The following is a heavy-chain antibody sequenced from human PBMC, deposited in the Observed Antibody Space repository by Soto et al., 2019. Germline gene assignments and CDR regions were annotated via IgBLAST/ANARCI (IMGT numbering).Heavy chain of an antibody. D-gene: IGHD3-9*01. CDR1: GGSISSYY. J-gene: IGHJ4*02. CDR2: IYYSGST. CDR3: ARARITYYDILTGYSYYFDY. V-gene: IGHV4-59*01. Sequence: ETLSLACTVSGGSISSYYWSWIRQPPGKGLEWIGYIYYSGSTNYNPSLKSRVTISVDTSKNQFSLKLSSVTAADTAVYYCARARITYYDILTGYSYYFDYWGQGTLVTVSS.